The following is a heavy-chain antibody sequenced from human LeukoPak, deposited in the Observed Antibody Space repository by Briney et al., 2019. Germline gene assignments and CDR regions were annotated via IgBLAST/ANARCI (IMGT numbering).Heavy chain of an antibody. CDR3: TKDCCSWSDNGNYYHY. CDR2: IKSNTDGGTT. Sequence: GGSLRLSCAASGFTFSNAWMSWVRQAPGKGLEWVGRIKSNTDGGTTDYPAPVKGRFTISRDDSKNTLYLQMNSLKTEDTAVYYCTKDCCSWSDNGNYYHYWGQGTLVSVSS. CDR1: GFTFSNAW. J-gene: IGHJ4*02. D-gene: IGHD1-26*01. V-gene: IGHV3-15*01.